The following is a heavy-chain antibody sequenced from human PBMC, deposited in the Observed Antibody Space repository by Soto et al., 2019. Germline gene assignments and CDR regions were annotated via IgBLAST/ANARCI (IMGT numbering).Heavy chain of an antibody. J-gene: IGHJ6*02. D-gene: IGHD1-26*01. CDR2: ISGSGDRT. V-gene: IGHV3-23*01. CDR3: ASGRGRYFYYGMDV. CDR1: GFTFSSYA. Sequence: GGSLRLSCAASGFTFSSYAITWVRQAPGKGLEWVSVISGSGDRTYYADSVKGRFTISRDNSKNTLYLQMNSLRAEDTAVYYCASGRGRYFYYGMDVWGQGTTVTVSS.